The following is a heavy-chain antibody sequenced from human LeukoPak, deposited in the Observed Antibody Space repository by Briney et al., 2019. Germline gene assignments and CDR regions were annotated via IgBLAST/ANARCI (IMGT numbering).Heavy chain of an antibody. CDR3: ARLAGRGYCSGGSCYKFWFDP. V-gene: IGHV5-51*01. D-gene: IGHD2-15*01. CDR2: IYPGDSDT. CDR1: GYSFTSYW. J-gene: IGHJ5*02. Sequence: GESLKISCKGSGYSFTSYWIGWVRQMPGKGLEWMGIIYPGDSDTRYSPSFQGQVTTSADKSISTAYLQWSSLKASDTAMYYCARLAGRGYCSGGSCYKFWFDPWGQGTLVTVSS.